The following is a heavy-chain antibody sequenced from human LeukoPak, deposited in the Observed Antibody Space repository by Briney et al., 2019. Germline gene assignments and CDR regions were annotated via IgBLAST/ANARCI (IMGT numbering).Heavy chain of an antibody. CDR1: GFTVSSNY. CDR2: IYSGGST. J-gene: IGHJ4*02. CDR3: AKCPFSGGSCYPDY. D-gene: IGHD2-15*01. V-gene: IGHV3-53*01. Sequence: GGSLRLSCAASGFTVSSNYMSWVRQAPGKGLEWVSVIYSGGSTNYADSLKGRFTISRDNSKNTLYLQMNSLRAEDTAVYYCAKCPFSGGSCYPDYWGQGTLVTVSS.